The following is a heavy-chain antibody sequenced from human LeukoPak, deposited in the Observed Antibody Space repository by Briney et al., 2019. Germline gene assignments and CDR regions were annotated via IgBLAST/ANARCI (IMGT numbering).Heavy chain of an antibody. J-gene: IGHJ4*02. V-gene: IGHV3-30-3*01. CDR3: ARDRYYGSGSYPGY. D-gene: IGHD3-10*01. Sequence: GGSLRLSCAASGFTFSSYAMHWVRQAPGKGLEWVAVISYDGSNKYYADSVKGRFTISRDNSKNSLYLQMNSLRDEDTAVYYCARDRYYGSGSYPGYWGQGTLVTVSS. CDR2: ISYDGSNK. CDR1: GFTFSSYA.